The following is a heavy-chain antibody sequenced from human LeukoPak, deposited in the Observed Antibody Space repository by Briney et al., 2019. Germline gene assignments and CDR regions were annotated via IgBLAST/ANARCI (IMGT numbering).Heavy chain of an antibody. J-gene: IGHJ4*02. V-gene: IGHV3-7*01. CDR2: IKPDGSEK. D-gene: IGHD3-22*01. CDR1: GFTFSSYW. Sequence: GGSLRLSCAASGFTFSSYWMSWVRQAPWKGLEGVANIKPDGSEKYYVDSVKGRFTISRDNAKNSLYLQMNSLRAEDTAVYYCAREDDSSGYWAYWGQGTLVTVSS. CDR3: AREDDSSGYWAY.